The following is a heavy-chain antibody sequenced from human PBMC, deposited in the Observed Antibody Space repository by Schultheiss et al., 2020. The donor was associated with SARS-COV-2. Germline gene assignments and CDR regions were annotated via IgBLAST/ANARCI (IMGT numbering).Heavy chain of an antibody. CDR3: AIMYYDFWSGSRHHYGKDV. CDR1: GFTFTSSA. J-gene: IGHJ6*02. D-gene: IGHD3-3*01. CDR2: IVVGSGNT. Sequence: SVKVSCKASGFTFTSSAVQWVRQARGQRLEWIGWIVVGSGNTNYAQKFQGRVTMTRDTSISTAYMDLNSLKSDDTAVYYCAIMYYDFWSGSRHHYGKDVWGQGTTVTVSS. V-gene: IGHV1-58*01.